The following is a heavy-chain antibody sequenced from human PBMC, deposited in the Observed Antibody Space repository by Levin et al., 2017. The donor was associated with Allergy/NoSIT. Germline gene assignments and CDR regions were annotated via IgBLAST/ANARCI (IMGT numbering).Heavy chain of an antibody. D-gene: IGHD2-2*01. CDR2: INPNSGGT. Sequence: WASVKVSCKASGYTFTGYYMHWVRQAPGQGLEWMGWINPNSGGTNYAQKFQGRVTMTRDTSISTAYMELSRLRSDDTAVYYCARDLGDIVVVPAASGGYYFDYWGQGTLVTVSS. CDR1: GYTFTGYY. CDR3: ARDLGDIVVVPAASGGYYFDY. V-gene: IGHV1-2*02. J-gene: IGHJ4*02.